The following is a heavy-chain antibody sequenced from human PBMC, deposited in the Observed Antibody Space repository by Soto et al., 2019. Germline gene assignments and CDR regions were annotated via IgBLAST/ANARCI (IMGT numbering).Heavy chain of an antibody. D-gene: IGHD3-3*01. CDR1: GFTFSSYW. V-gene: IGHV3-7*01. Sequence: GVSLRLSCAASGFTFSSYWMSWVRQAPGKGLEWVANIKQDGSEKYYVDSVKGRFTISRDNAKNSLYLQMNSLRAEDTAVYYCARVKKDYDFWSGYYNGSGFDYWGQGTLVTVSS. J-gene: IGHJ4*02. CDR2: IKQDGSEK. CDR3: ARVKKDYDFWSGYYNGSGFDY.